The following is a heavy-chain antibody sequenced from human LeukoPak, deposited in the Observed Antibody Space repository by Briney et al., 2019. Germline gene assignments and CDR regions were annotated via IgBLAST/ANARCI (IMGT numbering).Heavy chain of an antibody. Sequence: SVKVTCKASGGTFSSYAISWVRQAPGQGLESMGGIIPIFGTANYAQKFQGRVTITTDESTSTAYMELSSLRSEDTAVYYCARDTRSGYSYGYGYWGQGTLVTVSS. CDR1: GGTFSSYA. CDR2: IIPIFGTA. V-gene: IGHV1-69*05. J-gene: IGHJ4*02. D-gene: IGHD5-18*01. CDR3: ARDTRSGYSYGYGY.